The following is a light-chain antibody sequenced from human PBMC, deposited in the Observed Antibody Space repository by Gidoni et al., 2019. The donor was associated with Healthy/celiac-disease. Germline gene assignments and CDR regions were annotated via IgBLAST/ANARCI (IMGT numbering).Light chain of an antibody. Sequence: DIQLTQSPSFLSASVGDRVPITCRASQGISIYLDWYQQKPGKAPKLLIYAASTLQSGVPSSFSGSGSGTEFTLTISSLQPEDFATYYCQQLNSYPRGITFGPGTKVDIK. J-gene: IGKJ3*01. CDR1: QGISIY. CDR2: AAS. CDR3: QQLNSYPRGIT. V-gene: IGKV1-9*01.